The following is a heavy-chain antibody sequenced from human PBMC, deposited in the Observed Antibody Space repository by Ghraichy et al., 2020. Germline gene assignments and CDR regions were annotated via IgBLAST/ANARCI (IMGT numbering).Heavy chain of an antibody. CDR3: ARVVGVTLALIDY. D-gene: IGHD1-26*01. CDR2: IYHSGST. J-gene: IGHJ4*02. Sequence: SETLSLTCAVSGYSISSGYYWGWIRQPPGKGLEWIGSIYHSGSTYYNPSLKSRVTISVDTSKNQFSLKLSSVTAADTAVYYCARVVGVTLALIDYWGQGTLVTVSS. V-gene: IGHV4-38-2*01. CDR1: GYSISSGYY.